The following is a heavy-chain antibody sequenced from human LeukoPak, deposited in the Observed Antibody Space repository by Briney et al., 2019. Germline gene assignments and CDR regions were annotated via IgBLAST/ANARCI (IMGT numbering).Heavy chain of an antibody. J-gene: IGHJ6*03. D-gene: IGHD3-10*01. CDR3: ARDGVRGVYYYYMDV. CDR2: ISAYNGNT. Sequence: GASVKVSCKASGYTFTSYGFSWVRQAPGQGLEWMGWISAYNGNTNYAQKLQGRVTMTTDTSTSTAYMELRSLRSDDTAVYYCARDGVRGVYYYYMDVWGKGTTVTISS. CDR1: GYTFTSYG. V-gene: IGHV1-18*01.